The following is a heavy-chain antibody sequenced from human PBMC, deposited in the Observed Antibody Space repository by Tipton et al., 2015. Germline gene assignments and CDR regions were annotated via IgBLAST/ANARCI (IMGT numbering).Heavy chain of an antibody. CDR1: GGSVSSGGYY. Sequence: TLSLTCTVSGGSVSSGGYYWSWIRQPPGKGLEWIGYISYSETSHYNPSLKSRVTISIDTSKNQFSLKMRSVTATDTAVYYCARARGRHGGLFDSWGQGTLVTVSS. CDR3: ARARGRHGGLFDS. J-gene: IGHJ4*02. D-gene: IGHD4-23*01. CDR2: ISYSETS. V-gene: IGHV4-61*08.